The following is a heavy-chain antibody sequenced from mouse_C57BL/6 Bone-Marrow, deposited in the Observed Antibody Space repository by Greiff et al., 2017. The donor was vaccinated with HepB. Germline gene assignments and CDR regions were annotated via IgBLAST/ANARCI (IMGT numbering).Heavy chain of an antibody. CDR1: GFTIKNTY. Sequence: EVQLQQSVAELVRPGASVKLSCTASGFTIKNTYMHWVKQRPEQGLEWIGRIDPANGNTKYTPKFQGKATITADTSSNTAYLQLSSLTSEDTAIYYYAGAPHSYDSGCGYYYAMDYWGQGTSVTVSS. J-gene: IGHJ4*01. CDR3: AGAPHSYDSGCGYYYAMDY. V-gene: IGHV14-3*01. D-gene: IGHD1-1*01. CDR2: IDPANGNT.